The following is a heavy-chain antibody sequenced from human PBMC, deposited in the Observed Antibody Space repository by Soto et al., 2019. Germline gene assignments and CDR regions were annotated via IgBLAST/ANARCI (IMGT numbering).Heavy chain of an antibody. V-gene: IGHV4-59*01. CDR3: ARDSSSWFDY. D-gene: IGHD6-13*01. J-gene: IGHJ5*01. CDR1: GGSISSYY. CDR2: IYYSGST. Sequence: QVQLQESGPRLVKPSETLSLTCTVSGGSISSYYWSWIRQPPGKGLEWIGYIYYSGSTNYNPSLQSRVTISVDTSKNQFSLKLSSVTAADTAVYYCARDSSSWFDYWGQGTLVTVSS.